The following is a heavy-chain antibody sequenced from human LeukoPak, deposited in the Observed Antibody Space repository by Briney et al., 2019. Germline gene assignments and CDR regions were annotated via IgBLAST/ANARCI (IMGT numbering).Heavy chain of an antibody. Sequence: AASVKVSCKASGYTFTSYDINWVRQATGQGLEWMGMINLNDGGTTYAQKFQGRVTMTRDTSTSTVYMELSSLRSEDTALYYCARDRAYCTSTTCYRDNWFDPWGQGTLVTVSS. CDR2: INLNDGGT. D-gene: IGHD2-2*02. CDR3: ARDRAYCTSTTCYRDNWFDP. V-gene: IGHV1-46*01. CDR1: GYTFTSYD. J-gene: IGHJ5*02.